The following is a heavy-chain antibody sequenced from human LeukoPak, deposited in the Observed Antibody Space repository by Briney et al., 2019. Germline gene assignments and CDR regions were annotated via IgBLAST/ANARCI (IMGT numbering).Heavy chain of an antibody. Sequence: AGGSLRLSCAASGFTFSSYGMHWVRQAPGKGLEWMAVIWYDGSNKYYADSVKGRFTISRDNSKNTLYLQMNSLRAEDTAVYYCARDYSSGYYSGYFDYWGQGTLVTVSS. J-gene: IGHJ4*02. D-gene: IGHD3-22*01. CDR1: GFTFSSYG. CDR3: ARDYSSGYYSGYFDY. CDR2: IWYDGSNK. V-gene: IGHV3-33*01.